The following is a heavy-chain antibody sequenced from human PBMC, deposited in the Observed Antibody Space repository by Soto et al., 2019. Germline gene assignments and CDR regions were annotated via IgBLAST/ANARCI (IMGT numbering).Heavy chain of an antibody. CDR2: IYYSGST. V-gene: IGHV4-61*01. Sequence: KPSETLSLTCTVSGGSVSSGSYYWSWIRQPPGKGLEWIGYIYYSGSTNYNPSLKSRVTISVDTSKNQFSLKLSSVTAADTAVYYCARGGNWYNYWGQGTLVTVSS. D-gene: IGHD6-13*01. CDR1: GGSVSSGSYY. CDR3: ARGGNWYNY. J-gene: IGHJ4*02.